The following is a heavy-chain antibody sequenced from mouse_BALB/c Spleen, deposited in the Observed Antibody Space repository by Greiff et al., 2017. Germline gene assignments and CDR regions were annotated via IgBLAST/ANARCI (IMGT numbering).Heavy chain of an antibody. Sequence: EVQLVESGGGLVQPGGSLRLSCATSGFTFTDYYMSWVRQPPGKALEWLGFIRNKANGYTTEYSASVKGRFTISRDNSQSILYLQMNTLRAEDSATYYCARVDYGSSYLYYFDYWGQGTTLTVSS. V-gene: IGHV7-3*02. CDR2: IRNKANGYTT. J-gene: IGHJ2*01. CDR1: GFTFTDYY. D-gene: IGHD1-1*01. CDR3: ARVDYGSSYLYYFDY.